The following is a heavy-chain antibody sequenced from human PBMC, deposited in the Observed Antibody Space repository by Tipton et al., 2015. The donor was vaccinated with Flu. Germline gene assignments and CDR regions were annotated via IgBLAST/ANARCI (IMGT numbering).Heavy chain of an antibody. CDR3: AKGVAAALGNWYFDL. CDR1: GFTFDDYA. CDR2: ISWNSGSI. D-gene: IGHD6-13*01. V-gene: IGHV3-9*01. Sequence: RSLRLSCAASGFTFDDYAMHWVRQAPGKGLEWVSGISWNSGSIGYADSVKGRFTISRDNAKNSLYLQMNSLRAEDTALYYCAKGVAAALGNWYFDLWGRGTLVTVSS. J-gene: IGHJ2*01.